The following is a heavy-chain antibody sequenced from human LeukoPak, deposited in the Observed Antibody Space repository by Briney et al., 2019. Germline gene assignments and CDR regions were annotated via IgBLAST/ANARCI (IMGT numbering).Heavy chain of an antibody. J-gene: IGHJ4*02. D-gene: IGHD2-2*01. CDR3: ARDPIVVVPAAIGAD. CDR1: GGSISSGGYY. V-gene: IGHV4-30-2*01. Sequence: SETLSLTCTVSGGSISSGGYYWSWIRQPPGKGLEWIGYIYHSGSTYYNPSLKSRVTISVDRSKNQFSLKLSSVTAADTAVYYCARDPIVVVPAAIGADWGQGTLVTVSS. CDR2: IYHSGST.